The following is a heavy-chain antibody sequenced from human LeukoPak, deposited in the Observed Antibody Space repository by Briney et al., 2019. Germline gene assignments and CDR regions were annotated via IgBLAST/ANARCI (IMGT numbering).Heavy chain of an antibody. D-gene: IGHD2/OR15-2a*01. CDR3: VSFYESY. J-gene: IGHJ4*02. CDR2: INSDGSWT. V-gene: IGHV3-74*01. CDR1: GNYW. Sequence: GGSLRLSCAASGNYWMHWVRQAPGKGLVWVSRINSDGSWTSYADSVKGRFTISKDNAKNTVYLQMNSLRAEDTAVYYCVSFYESYWGRGTLVTVSS.